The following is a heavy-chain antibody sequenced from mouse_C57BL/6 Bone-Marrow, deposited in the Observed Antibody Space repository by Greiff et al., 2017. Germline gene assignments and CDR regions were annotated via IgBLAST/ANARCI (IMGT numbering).Heavy chain of an antibody. Sequence: EVQLQQSGPVLVKPGASVKMSCKASGYTFTDYYMNWVKQSHGKSLEWIGVINPYNGGTSYNQKFKGKATLTVDKSSSTAYMERNSLTSEDSAVYYCARDTTVVANAMDYWGQGTSVTVSS. D-gene: IGHD1-1*01. CDR1: GYTFTDYY. CDR2: INPYNGGT. J-gene: IGHJ4*01. CDR3: ARDTTVVANAMDY. V-gene: IGHV1-19*01.